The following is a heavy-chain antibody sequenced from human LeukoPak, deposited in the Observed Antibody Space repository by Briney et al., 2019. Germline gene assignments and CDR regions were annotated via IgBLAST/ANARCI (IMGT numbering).Heavy chain of an antibody. D-gene: IGHD4-11*01. J-gene: IGHJ6*02. CDR2: ISGSGGST. V-gene: IGHV3-23*01. CDR1: GFTFSSYA. CDR3: AREGRSNYALFTKYYYYGLDV. Sequence: GGSLRLSCAASGFTFSSYAMSWVRQAPGKGLEWVSAISGSGGSTYYADSVKGRFTISRDNGKKTLYLQMNSLRAEDTAVYYCAREGRSNYALFTKYYYYGLDVWGQGTTVTVSS.